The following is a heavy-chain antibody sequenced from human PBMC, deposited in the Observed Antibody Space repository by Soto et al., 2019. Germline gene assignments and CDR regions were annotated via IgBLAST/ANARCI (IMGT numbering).Heavy chain of an antibody. CDR2: IYYSGST. CDR3: ARHPSPRPVSSNWFDP. J-gene: IGHJ5*02. CDR1: GGSISSSIYY. Sequence: SETLSLTCTVSGGSISSSIYYWGWIRHPPGKGLEWIGSIYYSGSTYYNPSLKSRVTISVDTSKNQFSLKLSSVTAADTAVYYCARHPSPRPVSSNWFDPWGQGTLVTVSS. D-gene: IGHD2-2*01. V-gene: IGHV4-39*01.